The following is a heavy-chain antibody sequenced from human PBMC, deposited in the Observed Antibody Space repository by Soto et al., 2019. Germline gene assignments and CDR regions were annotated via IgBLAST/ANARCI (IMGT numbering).Heavy chain of an antibody. J-gene: IGHJ6*02. CDR2: ISHSGIT. CDR3: ANYGENYYSGMDV. V-gene: IGHV4-38-2*01. Sequence: SETLSLTCAVSGYSISSGYSWGWIRQPPGKGLEWIGNISHSGITYYKPSLKSRVTISIDTSKNQFSLELSSVTAADTAVYYCANYGENYYSGMDVWGQGTLVTVSS. CDR1: GYSISSGYS. D-gene: IGHD4-17*01.